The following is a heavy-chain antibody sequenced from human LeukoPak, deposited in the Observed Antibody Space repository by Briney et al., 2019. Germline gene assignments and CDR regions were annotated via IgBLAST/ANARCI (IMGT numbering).Heavy chain of an antibody. CDR1: GLTFTNAW. Sequence: GGSLRLSCATSGLTFTNAWLTCVRQAPGKGLEWVGRIKSKSVGETTDYAAPVKGRFTISRDDSENTLYLQMNSLKTEDTAVYYCTTHSGNDLRSWGQGTLVTVSS. CDR2: IKSKSVGETT. J-gene: IGHJ5*02. V-gene: IGHV3-15*01. D-gene: IGHD5-12*01. CDR3: TTHSGNDLRS.